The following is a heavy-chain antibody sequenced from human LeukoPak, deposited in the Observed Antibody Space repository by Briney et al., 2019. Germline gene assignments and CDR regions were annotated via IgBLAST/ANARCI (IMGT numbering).Heavy chain of an antibody. CDR2: ISWNSGSI. J-gene: IGHJ6*02. CDR3: AKDRPADGDPNYGMDV. CDR1: GLTLSNSW. V-gene: IGHV3-9*01. D-gene: IGHD3-10*01. Sequence: GGSLRLSCAASGLTLSNSWMHWVRQAPGKGLEWVSGISWNSGSIGYADSVKGRFIISRDNAKNSLYLQMNSLRAEDTALYYCAKDRPADGDPNYGMDVWGQGTTVTVSS.